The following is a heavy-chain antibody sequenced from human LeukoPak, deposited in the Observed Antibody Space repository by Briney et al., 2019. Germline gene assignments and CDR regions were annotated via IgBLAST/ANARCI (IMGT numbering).Heavy chain of an antibody. Sequence: PSETLSLTCTLSGGSISNYCWSWIRQPPGKGLEWIGNIFYSGSTNYNPSLKSRVTISLDTSKNQFSLKLTSVSAADTAVYYCAREGGSYYHWFDPWGQGTLVTVSS. CDR1: GGSISNYC. V-gene: IGHV4-59*01. D-gene: IGHD1-26*01. J-gene: IGHJ5*02. CDR2: IFYSGST. CDR3: AREGGSYYHWFDP.